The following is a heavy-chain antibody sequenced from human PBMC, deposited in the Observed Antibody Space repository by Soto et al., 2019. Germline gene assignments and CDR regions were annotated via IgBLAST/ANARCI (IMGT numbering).Heavy chain of an antibody. CDR2: IYYSGST. D-gene: IGHD3-3*01. CDR1: GGSISSGGYY. Sequence: QVQLQESGPGLVKPSQTLSLTCTVSGGSISSGGYYWSWIRQHPGKGLEWIGYIYYSGSTYYNPSLKSRVTVSVDTSKNQFSLKLSSVTAADTAVYYCARVYYDFWSGYRPNGMDVWGQGTTVTVSS. J-gene: IGHJ6*02. V-gene: IGHV4-31*03. CDR3: ARVYYDFWSGYRPNGMDV.